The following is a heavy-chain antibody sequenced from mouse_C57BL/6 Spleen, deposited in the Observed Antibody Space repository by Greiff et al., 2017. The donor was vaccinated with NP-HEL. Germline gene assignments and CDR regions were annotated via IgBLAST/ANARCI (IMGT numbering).Heavy chain of an antibody. J-gene: IGHJ4*01. Sequence: EVMLVESGGGLVQPGGSLSLSCAASGFTFTAYYMSWVRQPPGKALEWLGFIRHKANGYTTEYSASVKGRFTISRDNPQSILYLQMNALRAEDSATYYCARYGGYWAMDDWGQGTSVTISS. CDR3: ARYGGYWAMDD. V-gene: IGHV7-3*01. CDR2: IRHKANGYTT. CDR1: GFTFTAYY.